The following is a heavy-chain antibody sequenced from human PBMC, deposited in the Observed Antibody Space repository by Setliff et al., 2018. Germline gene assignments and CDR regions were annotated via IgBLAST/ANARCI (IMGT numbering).Heavy chain of an antibody. J-gene: IGHJ4*02. D-gene: IGHD3-22*01. Sequence: PSETLSLTCAVYGASFSGTYCSWIRQPPGKGLEWIGEINHTGSPNWIGEINHSGSPNYNPSLKSRVTMSVDTSKNQFSLKLTSVTAADTAVYYCRVWVDMIEVDSWAQGTLVPSPQ. CDR1: GASFSGTY. CDR2: INHSGSP. V-gene: IGHV4-34*01. CDR3: RVWVDMIEVDS.